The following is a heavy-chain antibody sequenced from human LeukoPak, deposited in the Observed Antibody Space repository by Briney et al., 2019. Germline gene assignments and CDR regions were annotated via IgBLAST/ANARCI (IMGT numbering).Heavy chain of an antibody. D-gene: IGHD1-26*01. V-gene: IGHV1-69*04. CDR1: GGSFSSYV. J-gene: IGHJ4*02. CDR2: IIPVLGVS. CDR3: ARDRYSEHSQRFYFDY. Sequence: SVKVSCKASGGSFSSYVITWVRQAPGQGLEWMGRIIPVLGVSNFAQKFQGRVTMTTDTSTNTAYMELRSLRSDDTAVYYCARDRYSEHSQRFYFDYWGQGTLVTVSS.